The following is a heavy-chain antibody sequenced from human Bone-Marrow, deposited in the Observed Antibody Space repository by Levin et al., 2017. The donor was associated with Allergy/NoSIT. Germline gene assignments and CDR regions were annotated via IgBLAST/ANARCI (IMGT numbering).Heavy chain of an antibody. CDR2: IYPDDSDT. V-gene: IGHV5-51*01. D-gene: IGHD6-13*01. CDR1: GYSFTNHW. J-gene: IGHJ2*01. Sequence: ASVKVSCKGSGYSFTNHWIGWVRQMPGKGLEWMGIIYPDDSDTTYSPSFQGQVTISADKSISTAYLQWSSLKASDTAIYYCARPSPYSNPRNWYFDLWGRGSLVTVSS. CDR3: ARPSPYSNPRNWYFDL.